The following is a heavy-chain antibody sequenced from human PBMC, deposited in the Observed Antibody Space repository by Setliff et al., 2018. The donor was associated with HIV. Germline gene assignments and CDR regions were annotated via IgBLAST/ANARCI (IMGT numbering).Heavy chain of an antibody. J-gene: IGHJ4*02. CDR2: INPSGDIT. CDR3: AKDGGHWDLDY. V-gene: IGHV1-46*01. CDR1: GNTFSSHY. Sequence: ASVKVSCKASGNTFSSHYMHWVRQAPGKGLEWMGLINPSGDITSYAEKFQGRVTMTRDTSTSTVYMELRSLRSEDTAIYYCAKDGGHWDLDYWGQGTLVTVSS. D-gene: IGHD1-26*01.